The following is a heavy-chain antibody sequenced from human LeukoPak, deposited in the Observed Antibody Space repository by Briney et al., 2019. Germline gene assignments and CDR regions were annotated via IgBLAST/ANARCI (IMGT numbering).Heavy chain of an antibody. CDR2: INWSGGST. CDR3: ARAGYCSSTSCYYFDY. J-gene: IGHJ4*02. Sequence: GGSLRLSCAASGFTFAAYGMSWVRQAPGKGLEWVSGINWSGGSTAYADSVKGRFTISRDNAKNSLYLQMNSLRAEDTALYYCARAGYCSSTSCYYFDYWGQGTLVTVSS. CDR1: GFTFAAYG. D-gene: IGHD2-2*01. V-gene: IGHV3-20*04.